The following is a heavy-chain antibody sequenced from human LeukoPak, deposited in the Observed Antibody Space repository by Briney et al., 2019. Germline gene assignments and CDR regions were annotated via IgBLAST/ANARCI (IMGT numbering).Heavy chain of an antibody. D-gene: IGHD1-26*01. CDR1: GFTFSSYW. CDR2: IKEEGSEK. V-gene: IGHV3-7*01. J-gene: IGHJ4*02. Sequence: GGSLRLSCAASGFTFSSYWRSWVPQAPGKGLEWVANIKEEGSEKYNVGSVRGRFTISRDDAENSLYLQMHSLRGEDTAVYSCARDKPSGSYFGSVFDYCGERALVTVSS. CDR3: ARDKPSGSYFGSVFDY.